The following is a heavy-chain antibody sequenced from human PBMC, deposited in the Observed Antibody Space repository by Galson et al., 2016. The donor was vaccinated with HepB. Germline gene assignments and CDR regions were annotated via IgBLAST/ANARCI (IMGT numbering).Heavy chain of an antibody. CDR2: IKQDGSEK. J-gene: IGHJ4*02. V-gene: IGHV3-7*05. D-gene: IGHD5-24*01. CDR1: GFTFSSLW. CDR3: ARAIATSY. Sequence: SLRLSCAASGFTFSSLWMSWVRQAPGKGLEWVDNIKQDGSEKSYVDSVKGRFTISRDNAKNSLFLQMNSLRTDDTAVYYCARAIATSYWGQGALVTVSS.